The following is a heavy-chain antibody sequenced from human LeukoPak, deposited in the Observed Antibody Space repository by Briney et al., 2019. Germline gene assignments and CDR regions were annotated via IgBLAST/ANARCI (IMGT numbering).Heavy chain of an antibody. J-gene: IGHJ5*02. Sequence: PSENLSLTCTVSGGSISSGSYYWSWIRQPAGKGLEWIRRIYTSSSTNYNPDIKSRVTITVDTSKNQFSLKLGSVTAADTAVYYCAQGNYDILTGYPPSWFDPWGQGTLVTVSS. CDR2: IYTSSST. CDR1: GGSISSGSYY. V-gene: IGHV4-61*02. D-gene: IGHD3-9*01. CDR3: AQGNYDILTGYPPSWFDP.